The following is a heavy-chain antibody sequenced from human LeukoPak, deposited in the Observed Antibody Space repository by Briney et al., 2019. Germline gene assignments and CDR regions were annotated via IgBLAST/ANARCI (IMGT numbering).Heavy chain of an antibody. D-gene: IGHD5-18*01. J-gene: IGHJ4*02. CDR2: IYYSGST. CDR1: GGSISSGGYY. CDR3: ARGRGGYSRPLDY. Sequence: PSETLSLTCTVSGGSISSGGYYWSWIRQHPGKGLEWIGYIYYSGSTYYNPSLKSRVTISVDTSKNQFSLKLSSVTAADTAVHYCARGRGGYSRPLDYWGQGTLVTVSS. V-gene: IGHV4-31*03.